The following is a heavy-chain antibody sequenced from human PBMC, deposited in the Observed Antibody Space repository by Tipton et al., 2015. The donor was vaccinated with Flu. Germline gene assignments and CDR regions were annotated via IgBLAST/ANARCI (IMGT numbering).Heavy chain of an antibody. V-gene: IGHV4-30-4*01. J-gene: IGHJ4*02. CDR3: ARGWAYTSGWYRYYFDS. Sequence: TLSLTCTVSGDSISSGDYYWTWIRQSPGKDLEWIGYIYYSGSAYYNPSLKSRVTMSVDTSKNQFSLKLTSVTAADTAIYYCARGWAYTSGWYRYYFDSWGQGTLVTVSS. CDR2: IYYSGSA. D-gene: IGHD6-19*01. CDR1: GDSISSGDYY.